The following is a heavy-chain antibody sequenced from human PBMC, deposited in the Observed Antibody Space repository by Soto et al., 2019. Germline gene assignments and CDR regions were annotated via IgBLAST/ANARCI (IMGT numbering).Heavy chain of an antibody. J-gene: IGHJ4*02. V-gene: IGHV3-74*01. Sequence: EVQLVESGGGLVQPGGSLRLTCAASGFTFSSYWMHWVRQAPGNGLVWVSRINSDGSSTFYAVSVKGRFTISRHNAKNTPYLQINSLTAEDTAVYYCARDYGDFPPSDYWGQGTLVTVSS. D-gene: IGHD4-17*01. CDR1: GFTFSSYW. CDR3: ARDYGDFPPSDY. CDR2: INSDGSST.